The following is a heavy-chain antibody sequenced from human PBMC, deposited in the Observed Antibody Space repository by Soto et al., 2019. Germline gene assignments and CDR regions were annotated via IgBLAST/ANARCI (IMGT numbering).Heavy chain of an antibody. CDR3: ARVDNWNYGWED. V-gene: IGHV3-53*02. CDR2: IYSGGST. J-gene: IGHJ4*02. CDR1: GFTVSSNY. D-gene: IGHD1-7*01. Sequence: EVQLVETGGGLIQPGGSLRLSCAASGFTVSSNYMSWVRQAPGKGLEWVSVIYSGGSTYYADSVKGRFTISRDNPKNTLYLQMNSLRAEDTAVYYCARVDNWNYGWEDWGQGTLVTVSS.